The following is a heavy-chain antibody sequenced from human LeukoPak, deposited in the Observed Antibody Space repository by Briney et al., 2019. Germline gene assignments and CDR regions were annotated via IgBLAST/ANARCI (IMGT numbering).Heavy chain of an antibody. J-gene: IGHJ4*02. CDR3: VGRGYASNGWVVHDY. CDR1: GFTFNRNA. D-gene: IGHD6-19*01. V-gene: IGHV3-23*01. Sequence: AGTLRLSCAASGFTFNRNAISWVRQAPGKGLEWVSTIGGSGDTTFYAGSVKGRFTISRDNSKNMLHLQVASLTGEYTARYCCVGRGYASNGWVVHDYWGQGALVTVSS. CDR2: IGGSGDTT.